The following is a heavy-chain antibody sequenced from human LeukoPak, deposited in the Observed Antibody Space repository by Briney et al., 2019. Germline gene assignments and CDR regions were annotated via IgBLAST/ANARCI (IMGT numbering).Heavy chain of an antibody. Sequence: PGGSLRLSCAASRFTFSSYAMSWVRQAPGKGLEWVSAISGSGGSTYYADSVKGRFTISRDNSKNTLYLQMNSLRAEDTAVYYCAKDCGGDCYTDRLDYWGQGTLVTVSS. CDR1: RFTFSSYA. CDR2: ISGSGGST. CDR3: AKDCGGDCYTDRLDY. V-gene: IGHV3-23*01. J-gene: IGHJ4*02. D-gene: IGHD2-21*02.